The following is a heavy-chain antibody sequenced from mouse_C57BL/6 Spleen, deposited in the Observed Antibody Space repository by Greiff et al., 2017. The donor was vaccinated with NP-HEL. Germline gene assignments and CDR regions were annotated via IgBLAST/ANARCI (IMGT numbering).Heavy chain of an antibody. Sequence: EVHLVESGGGLVQPGGSLSLSCAASGFTFTDYYMSWVRQPPGKALEWLGFIRNKANGYTTEYSASVKGRFTISRDNSQSILYLQMNALRAEDSATYYCARSPHCYGSSLFAYWGQGTLVTVSA. CDR1: GFTFTDYY. CDR3: ARSPHCYGSSLFAY. V-gene: IGHV7-3*01. J-gene: IGHJ3*01. D-gene: IGHD1-1*01. CDR2: IRNKANGYTT.